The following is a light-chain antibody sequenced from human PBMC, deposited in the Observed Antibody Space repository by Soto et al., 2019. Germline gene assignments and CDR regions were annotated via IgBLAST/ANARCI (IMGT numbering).Light chain of an antibody. CDR3: SAYTARSTLV. CDR2: EVR. V-gene: IGLV2-14*01. CDR1: MRDVGAYNL. J-gene: IGLJ3*02. Sequence: QSALTQPAPVPGSAGQSITISCSGTMRDVGAYNLVSWYQQHPGTAPKLIIYEVRNRPSVISSRFSGSRSGNTASLTISVLQPEDEGDYYCSAYTARSTLVFGGGTKVTVL.